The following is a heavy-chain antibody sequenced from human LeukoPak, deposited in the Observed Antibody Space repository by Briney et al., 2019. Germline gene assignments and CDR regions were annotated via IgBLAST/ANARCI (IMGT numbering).Heavy chain of an antibody. Sequence: PGRSLRLSCAASGFTFNDYSMHWVRQAPGKGLEWVSGISWNSGSIGHADSVKGRFSISRDNAKNSLYLQMDSLNPEDTAVYYCAKGLLWSEVYYYYGMDVWGQGTTVTVSS. CDR2: ISWNSGSI. J-gene: IGHJ6*02. V-gene: IGHV3-9*01. CDR1: GFTFNDYS. D-gene: IGHD3-10*01. CDR3: AKGLLWSEVYYYYGMDV.